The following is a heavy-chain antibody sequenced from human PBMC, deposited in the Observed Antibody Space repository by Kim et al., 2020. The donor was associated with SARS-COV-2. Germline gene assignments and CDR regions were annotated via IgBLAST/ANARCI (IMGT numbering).Heavy chain of an antibody. Sequence: SETLSLTCTVSGDSIKWSNYYWGWIRQPPGKGLEWIGSIYNTGSTYYNPSLKSRVTIAVDKSKNQFSLKVRSVTAADTAVYYCARLFRVMATIEYWGQGTLVTVSS. CDR3: ARLFRVMATIEY. CDR2: IYNTGST. V-gene: IGHV4-39*01. J-gene: IGHJ4*02. CDR1: GDSIKWSNYY. D-gene: IGHD2-21*01.